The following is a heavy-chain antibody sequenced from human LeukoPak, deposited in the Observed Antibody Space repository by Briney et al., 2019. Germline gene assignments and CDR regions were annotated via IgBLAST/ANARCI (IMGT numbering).Heavy chain of an antibody. CDR3: GRIVPAMFIDY. J-gene: IGHJ4*02. Sequence: SETLSLTCTVSGGSISSSSYYWGWIRQPPGKGLEWIGSIYYSGSTYYNPSLKSRVTMSVDTSKNQFSLKLSSVAAADTAVYYCGRIVPAMFIDYWGQGTLVTVSS. CDR2: IYYSGST. V-gene: IGHV4-39*01. D-gene: IGHD2-2*01. CDR1: GGSISSSSYY.